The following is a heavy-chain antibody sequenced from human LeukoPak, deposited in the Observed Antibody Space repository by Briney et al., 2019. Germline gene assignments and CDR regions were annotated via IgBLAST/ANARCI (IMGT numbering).Heavy chain of an antibody. CDR2: ISGSGGST. CDR3: AKESMITFGGVIAYFDY. J-gene: IGHJ4*02. CDR1: GFSFSNYA. Sequence: PGGSLRLSCVASGFSFSNYAMTWVRQAPGKGLEWVSGISGSGGSTYYADSVKGRFTISRDNSKNTLYLQMNSLRAEDTAVYYCAKESMITFGGVIAYFDYWGQGTLVTVSS. V-gene: IGHV3-23*01. D-gene: IGHD3-16*02.